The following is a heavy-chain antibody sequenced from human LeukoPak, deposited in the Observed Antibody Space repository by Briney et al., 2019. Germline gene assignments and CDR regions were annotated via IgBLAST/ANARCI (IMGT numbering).Heavy chain of an antibody. V-gene: IGHV3-30*18. J-gene: IGHJ4*02. D-gene: IGHD6-19*01. CDR3: AKDFLGYTCGPFDY. Sequence: GGSLRLSCAASGFTFSSYGMHWVRQAPGKGLEWVTVISDDGSRKYFADSVKGRFTISRDNSENTLYLQMNSLRADDTAVYFCAKDFLGYTCGPFDYWGQGTLVTVSS. CDR2: ISDDGSRK. CDR1: GFTFSSYG.